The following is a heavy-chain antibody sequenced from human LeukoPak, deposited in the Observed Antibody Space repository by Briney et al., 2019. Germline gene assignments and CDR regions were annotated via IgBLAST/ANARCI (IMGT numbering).Heavy chain of an antibody. Sequence: ASVKVSCKASGGTFSSYAISWVRQAPGQGLEWMGRIIPILGIANYAQKFQGRVTITADKSTSTAYMELSSLRSEDTAVYYCARDRLKARDGYNLWGQGTLVTVPS. CDR2: IIPILGIA. V-gene: IGHV1-69*04. J-gene: IGHJ4*02. CDR1: GGTFSSYA. D-gene: IGHD5-24*01. CDR3: ARDRLKARDGYNL.